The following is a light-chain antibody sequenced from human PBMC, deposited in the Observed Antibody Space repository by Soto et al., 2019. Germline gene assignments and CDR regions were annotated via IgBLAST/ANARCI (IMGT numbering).Light chain of an antibody. CDR1: QTVTTNY. CDR3: QQYVSSSLT. CDR2: GSS. V-gene: IGKV3-20*01. J-gene: IGKJ4*01. Sequence: EIVLTQSPGTLSLSPGERATLACRASQTVTTNYLAWYQQKPGQAPRLLIYGSSTRAAAIPDRFSGSGSGTDFTRTIDNLEPEDSAVYYCQQYVSSSLTFGGGTKFEIK.